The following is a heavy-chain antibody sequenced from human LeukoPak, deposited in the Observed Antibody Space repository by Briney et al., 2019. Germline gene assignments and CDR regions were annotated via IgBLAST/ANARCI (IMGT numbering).Heavy chain of an antibody. CDR1: GYTFTSYD. Sequence: ASVKVSCKASGYTFTSYDINWVRQATGQGLEWMGWMNPNSGNTGYAQKFQGRVTMTRNTSISTAYMELSSLRSEGTAVYYCARAYYYDSRGAFDIWGQGTMVTVSS. CDR3: ARAYYYDSRGAFDI. J-gene: IGHJ3*02. D-gene: IGHD3-22*01. V-gene: IGHV1-8*01. CDR2: MNPNSGNT.